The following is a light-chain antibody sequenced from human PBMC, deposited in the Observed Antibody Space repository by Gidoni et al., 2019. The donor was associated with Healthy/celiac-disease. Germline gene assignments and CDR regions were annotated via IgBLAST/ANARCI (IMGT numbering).Light chain of an antibody. Sequence: EIVLTQSPATLSLSPGERATLSCRASQRVSSYLAWYHQKPGQAPRLLIYDASNRATGIPARFSGSGSGTDFTLTISSLEPEDFAVYYCQQRSNWPPKITFGQGTRLEIK. CDR1: QRVSSY. J-gene: IGKJ5*01. V-gene: IGKV3-11*01. CDR3: QQRSNWPPKIT. CDR2: DAS.